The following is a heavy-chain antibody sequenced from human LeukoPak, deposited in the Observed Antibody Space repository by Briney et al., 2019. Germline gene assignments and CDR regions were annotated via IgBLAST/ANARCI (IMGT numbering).Heavy chain of an antibody. CDR3: EQKAAYDILTGYYPDGWFDP. D-gene: IGHD3-9*01. CDR1: VYTCTSYA. Sequence: ASLKVSCKASVYTCTSYAMHWVRQATGQRLDWMGCINAGNGNTKYSQKFQGRVTITRDTSASTAYMELSRLRSEDTAVFFCEQKAAYDILTGYYPDGWFDPWGQGTLVTVSS. CDR2: INAGNGNT. J-gene: IGHJ5*02. V-gene: IGHV1-3*01.